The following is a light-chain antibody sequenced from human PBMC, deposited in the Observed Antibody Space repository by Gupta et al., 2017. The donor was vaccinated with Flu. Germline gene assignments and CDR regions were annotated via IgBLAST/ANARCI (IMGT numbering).Light chain of an antibody. J-gene: IGLJ1*01. CDR1: SSNIGSNA. CDR2: SNS. Sequence: VTISCSGSSSNIGSNAVHWYQQLPGTAPKLLIYSNSQRPSGVPDRFSGSKSGTSASLAISGLQSEDEADYYCAAWDDSLSGHYVFGTGTKVTVL. V-gene: IGLV1-44*01. CDR3: AAWDDSLSGHYV.